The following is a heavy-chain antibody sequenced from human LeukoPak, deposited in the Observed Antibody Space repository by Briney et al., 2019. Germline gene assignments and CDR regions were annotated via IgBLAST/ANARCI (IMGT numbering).Heavy chain of an antibody. CDR2: IYSSGST. CDR3: ARDASGPTHNFDY. D-gene: IGHD6-25*01. CDR1: GGSISSYY. V-gene: IGHV4-4*07. J-gene: IGHJ4*02. Sequence: SETLSLTCTVSGGSISSYYWSWIRQSAGKGLEWIGRIYSSGSTDYNPSLKSRVTMSVDTSKNQFSLNLSSVTAADTAVYYCARDASGPTHNFDYWGQGTLVTVSS.